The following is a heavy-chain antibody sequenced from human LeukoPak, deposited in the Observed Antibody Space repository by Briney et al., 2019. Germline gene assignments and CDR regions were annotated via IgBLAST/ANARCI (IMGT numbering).Heavy chain of an antibody. J-gene: IGHJ4*02. D-gene: IGHD1-26*01. CDR1: GGSFSGYY. Sequence: PSETLSLTCAVYGGSFSGYYWSWIRQPPGKGLEWIGEINHSGSTNYNPSLKSRVTISVDTSKNQFSLKLSSVTAADTAVYCCARVTGSFFDYWGQGTLVTVSS. CDR3: ARVTGSFFDY. V-gene: IGHV4-34*01. CDR2: INHSGST.